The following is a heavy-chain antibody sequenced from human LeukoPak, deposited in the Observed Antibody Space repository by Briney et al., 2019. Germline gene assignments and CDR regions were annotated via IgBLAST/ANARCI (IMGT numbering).Heavy chain of an antibody. D-gene: IGHD5-18*01. CDR1: GFTFSSYE. Sequence: GGSLRLSCAPSGFTFSSYEMNWVRQAPGKGLEWVSYISSGGNTIYYADSVKGRFTISRDNAKNSLYLQMNSLRAEDTAVYYCAREGTAMVSFDYWGQGTLVTVSS. CDR2: ISSGGNTI. J-gene: IGHJ4*02. CDR3: AREGTAMVSFDY. V-gene: IGHV3-48*03.